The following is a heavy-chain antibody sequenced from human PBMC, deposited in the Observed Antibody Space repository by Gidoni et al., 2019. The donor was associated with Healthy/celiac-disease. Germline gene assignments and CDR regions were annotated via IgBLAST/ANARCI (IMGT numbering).Heavy chain of an antibody. D-gene: IGHD6-6*01. CDR1: GGSFSGYY. CDR2: INHSGST. Sequence: QVQLQQWGAGLLKPSETLSLTCAVYGGSFSGYYWSWIRQPPGKGLEWIGEINHSGSTNYNPSLKSRVTISVDTSKNQFSLKLSSVTAADTAVYYCARGLSIAARPHYDYWGQGTLVTVSS. J-gene: IGHJ4*02. CDR3: ARGLSIAARPHYDY. V-gene: IGHV4-34*01.